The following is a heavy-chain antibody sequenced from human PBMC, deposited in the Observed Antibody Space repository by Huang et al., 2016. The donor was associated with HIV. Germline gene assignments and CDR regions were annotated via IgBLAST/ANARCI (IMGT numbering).Heavy chain of an antibody. V-gene: IGHV3-7*04. CDR2: IKQDGSEK. CDR1: GFTFRSYW. CDR3: ARGGAPYYDFWSGGHHYGMDV. Sequence: EVQLVESGGGLVQPGGSLRLSCAASGFTFRSYWMSWVRQAPGKVLGWVANIKQDGSEKYYVDSVKGRFTISRDNVKNALYLQMYSLRVEDTAIYYCARGGAPYYDFWSGGHHYGMDVWGQGTTVTVSS. J-gene: IGHJ6*02. D-gene: IGHD3-3*01.